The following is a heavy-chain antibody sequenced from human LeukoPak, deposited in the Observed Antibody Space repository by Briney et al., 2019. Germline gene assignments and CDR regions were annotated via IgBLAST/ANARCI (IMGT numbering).Heavy chain of an antibody. V-gene: IGHV4-59*08. CDR3: ARGGRDGYTLYPLDY. J-gene: IGHJ4*02. CDR1: GGSISSYY. D-gene: IGHD5-24*01. Sequence: KPSETLSLTCTVSGGSISSYYWSWIRQPPGKGLEWIGYIYYSGSTNYNPSLKSRVTISVDTSKNQLSLKLRSVTAADTAVYYCARGGRDGYTLYPLDYWGQGTLVTVSS. CDR2: IYYSGST.